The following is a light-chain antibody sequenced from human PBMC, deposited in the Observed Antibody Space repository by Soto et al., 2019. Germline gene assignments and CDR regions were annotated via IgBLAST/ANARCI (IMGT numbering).Light chain of an antibody. J-gene: IGLJ1*01. CDR1: SSDVGDYNY. Sequence: QSALTQPASVSGSPGQSITISCTGTSSDVGDYNYVSWYQQHPGKAPKLILYDVINRPSGVSDRFSGSKSGYTASLTISGLLPEDDADYYCISYTSSSTSYVIGTGTKVTVL. V-gene: IGLV2-14*01. CDR3: ISYTSSSTSYV. CDR2: DVI.